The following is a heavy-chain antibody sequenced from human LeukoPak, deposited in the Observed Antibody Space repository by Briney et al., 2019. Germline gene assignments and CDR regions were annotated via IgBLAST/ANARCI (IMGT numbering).Heavy chain of an antibody. CDR3: AKAPYCTNGVCYDY. D-gene: IGHD2-8*01. CDR1: GFTVSSNY. CDR2: IYSGGST. V-gene: IGHV3-53*01. J-gene: IGHJ4*02. Sequence: PGGSLRLSCAASGFTVSSNYMSWVRQAPGKGLEWVSVIYSGGSTYYADSVKGRFTISRDNSKNTLYLQMNSLRAEDTAVYYCAKAPYCTNGVCYDYWGQGTLVTVSS.